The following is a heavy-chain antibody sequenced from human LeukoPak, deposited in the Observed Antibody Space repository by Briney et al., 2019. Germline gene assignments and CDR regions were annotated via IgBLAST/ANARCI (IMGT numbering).Heavy chain of an antibody. CDR2: INPSGGST. CDR3: ARDNSSGWYGKNWFDP. CDR1: GYTFTSYY. V-gene: IGHV1-46*01. D-gene: IGHD6-19*01. Sequence: ASVKVSCKASGYTFTSYYMHWVRQAPGQGLEWMGIINPSGGSTSYAQKFQGRVTMTRDTSTSTVYMELSSLRSEDTAVYYCARDNSSGWYGKNWFDPWGQGTLVTVSS. J-gene: IGHJ5*02.